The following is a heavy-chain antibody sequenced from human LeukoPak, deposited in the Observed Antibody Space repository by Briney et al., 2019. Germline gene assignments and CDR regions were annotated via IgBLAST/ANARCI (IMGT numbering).Heavy chain of an antibody. CDR1: GGSISSGDYY. Sequence: SETLSLTCTVSGGSISSGDYYWSWIRQPPGKGLEWIGYIYYSGSTYYNPSLKSRVTISVDTSKNQFSLKLSSVTAADTAVYYCARDRIAAAGTNYYYMDVSGKGTTVTVSS. J-gene: IGHJ6*03. CDR2: IYYSGST. D-gene: IGHD6-13*01. V-gene: IGHV4-30-4*08. CDR3: ARDRIAAAGTNYYYMDV.